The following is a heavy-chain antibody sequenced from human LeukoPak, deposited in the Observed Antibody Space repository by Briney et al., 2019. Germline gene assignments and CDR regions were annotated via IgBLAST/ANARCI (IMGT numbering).Heavy chain of an antibody. Sequence: GGSLGLSCAASGFTFRNYVIHWVRQAPGKGLEWVAVTSSDLNVKLYADSVKGRFTISRDNSRSTLYLQMNSLRPEDTAIYYCAREGYYGSGSPPSLYFDYGGQGTLVTVSS. J-gene: IGHJ4*02. V-gene: IGHV3-30-3*01. D-gene: IGHD3-10*01. CDR1: GFTFRNYV. CDR2: TSSDLNVK. CDR3: AREGYYGSGSPPSLYFDY.